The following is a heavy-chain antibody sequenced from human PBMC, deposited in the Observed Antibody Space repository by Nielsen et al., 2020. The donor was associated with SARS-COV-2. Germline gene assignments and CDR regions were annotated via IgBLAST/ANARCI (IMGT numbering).Heavy chain of an antibody. V-gene: IGHV3-23*01. Sequence: VRQAPGKGLEWVSIITGSGGNTYCADSVKGRFTISRDNAKNSLYLQMNSLRAEDTAVYYCARDSSGWYALTTYYYYGMDVWGQGTTVTVSS. D-gene: IGHD6-19*01. CDR3: ARDSSGWYALTTYYYYGMDV. CDR2: ITGSGGNT. J-gene: IGHJ6*02.